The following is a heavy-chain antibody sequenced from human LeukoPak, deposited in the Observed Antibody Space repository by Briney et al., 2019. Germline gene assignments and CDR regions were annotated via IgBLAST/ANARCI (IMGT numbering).Heavy chain of an antibody. CDR1: GGSISSYTNY. D-gene: IGHD2-2*01. CDR2: ISYSGIT. V-gene: IGHV4-39*01. CDR3: ARQGSIVVVPAAMGLYYYGMDV. J-gene: IGHJ6*02. Sequence: SETLSLTCTVSGGSISSYTNYWAWIRQSPGERLEWIGSISYSGITHYNRSLKSRVTISVDTSKNQFSLKLSSVTAADTAVYYCARQGSIVVVPAAMGLYYYGMDVWGQGTTVTVSS.